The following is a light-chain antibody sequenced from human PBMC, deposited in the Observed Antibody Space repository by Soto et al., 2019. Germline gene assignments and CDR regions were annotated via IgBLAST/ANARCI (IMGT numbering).Light chain of an antibody. CDR1: SSNIGARYD. CDR2: DDI. V-gene: IGLV1-40*01. J-gene: IGLJ2*01. Sequence: QSVLTQPPSVSGAPGQRVTISCTGSSSNIGARYDVHWYQQLPGTAPKLLIYDDINRPSGVPDRFSGSKSGTSASLAITGLQAEDAAEYYCQSSDSSLSGVVFGGGTKLTVL. CDR3: QSSDSSLSGVV.